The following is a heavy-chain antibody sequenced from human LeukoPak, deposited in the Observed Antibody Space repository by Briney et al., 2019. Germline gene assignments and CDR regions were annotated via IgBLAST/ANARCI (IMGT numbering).Heavy chain of an antibody. Sequence: SETLSLTCTVSGGSISSSSYYWGWIRQPPGKGLEWIGSIYYSGSTYYNPSLKSRVTISVDTSKSQFSLKLSSVTAADTAVYYCASSPDFYRSRAFDYWGQGTLVTVSS. CDR2: IYYSGST. V-gene: IGHV4-39*01. J-gene: IGHJ4*02. CDR1: GGSISSSSYY. CDR3: ASSPDFYRSRAFDY. D-gene: IGHD2-2*01.